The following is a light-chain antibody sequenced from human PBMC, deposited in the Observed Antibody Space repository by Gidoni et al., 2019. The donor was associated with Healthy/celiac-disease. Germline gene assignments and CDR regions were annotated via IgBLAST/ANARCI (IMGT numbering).Light chain of an antibody. CDR2: AAA. V-gene: IGKV1-8*01. CDR3: QQYYSYPRT. CDR1: KGISSY. Sequence: AIRITQPPSSLAASTGDRVTLPCRARKGISSYLAWYQQKPGKAPKLLIYAAATLQSGVPSSFSGSGSGTDFTLTISFLQSEDFATYYCQQYYSYPRTFGQGTKVEIK. J-gene: IGKJ1*01.